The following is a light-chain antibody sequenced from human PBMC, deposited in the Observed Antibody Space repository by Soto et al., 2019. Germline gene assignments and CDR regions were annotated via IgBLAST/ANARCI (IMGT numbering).Light chain of an antibody. CDR3: QQYDRYTPLT. V-gene: IGKV1-5*01. Sequence: DIQMTQSPSTLSASEGDRVTISCRASQSVSIWLAWYQQKPGKAPKLLIYDAYSLESGTPSRFSGRRSGTEFTLTIASVQPEDFATYYCQQYDRYTPLTFGGGTKVEI. CDR1: QSVSIW. J-gene: IGKJ4*01. CDR2: DAY.